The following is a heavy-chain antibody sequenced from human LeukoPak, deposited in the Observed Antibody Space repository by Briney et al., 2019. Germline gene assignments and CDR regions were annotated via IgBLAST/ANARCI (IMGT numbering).Heavy chain of an antibody. J-gene: IGHJ3*02. V-gene: IGHV1-2*02. CDR1: GYTFTGYY. Sequence: ASVKVSCKASGYTFTGYYMLWVRQAPGQGLEWMGWINPNSGGTNYAQKFQGRVTMTRDTSISTAYMELSRLRSDDTAVYYCAGCSSTSCYTSGAFDIWGQGTMVTVSS. D-gene: IGHD2-2*02. CDR3: AGCSSTSCYTSGAFDI. CDR2: INPNSGGT.